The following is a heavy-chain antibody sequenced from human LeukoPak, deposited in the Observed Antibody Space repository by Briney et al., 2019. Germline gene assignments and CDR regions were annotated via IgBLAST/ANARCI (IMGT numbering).Heavy chain of an antibody. Sequence: GESLKISCKASGYTFTSYWIGWVRQMPGKGLEWMGIIYPRDSDTRYSPSFQDQVTISADKSISTAYLQWSSLKASDTAMYYCARQQAAAGVVDYYYMDVWGKGTTVTVSS. CDR2: IYPRDSDT. V-gene: IGHV5-51*01. CDR3: ARQQAAAGVVDYYYMDV. J-gene: IGHJ6*03. D-gene: IGHD6-13*01. CDR1: GYTFTSYW.